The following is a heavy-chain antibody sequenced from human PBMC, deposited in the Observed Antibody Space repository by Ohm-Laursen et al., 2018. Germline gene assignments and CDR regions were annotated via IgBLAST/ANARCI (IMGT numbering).Heavy chain of an antibody. CDR3: GRGEQPRKYMTPPAY. CDR2: INPSAGST. Sequence: VSSVKVSCKASGYTFTTYYLHWVRQAPGQGLEWMGVINPSAGSTIYAQNFQGRVTMTRDTSTTTVYMELSSLRSDDTAVYYCGRGEQPRKYMTPPAYWGQGTLVTVSS. CDR1: GYTFTTYY. D-gene: IGHD6-13*01. J-gene: IGHJ4*02. V-gene: IGHV1-46*03.